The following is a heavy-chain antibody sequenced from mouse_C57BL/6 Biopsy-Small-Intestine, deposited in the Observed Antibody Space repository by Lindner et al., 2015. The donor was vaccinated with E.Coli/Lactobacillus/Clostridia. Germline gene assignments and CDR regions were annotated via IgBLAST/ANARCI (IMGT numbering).Heavy chain of an antibody. CDR1: GYTFTDYY. CDR3: ARELMTSVTPSEEGFDF. CDR2: INSNSGT. V-gene: IGHV1-64*01. Sequence: SVKVSCKTSGYTFTDYYLHWVRQAPGQGLEWMGWINSNSGTMTAERFQGRVTMTRDTSINTAYMELRSLTSDDAAVYYCARELMTSVTPSEEGFDFWGQGTLVTVSS. J-gene: IGHJ4*01. D-gene: IGHD2-13*01.